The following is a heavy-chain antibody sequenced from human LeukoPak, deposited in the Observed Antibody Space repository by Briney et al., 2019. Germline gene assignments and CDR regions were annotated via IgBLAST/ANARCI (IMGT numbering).Heavy chain of an antibody. J-gene: IGHJ4*02. V-gene: IGHV4-4*02. D-gene: IGHD3-22*01. CDR2: IYHSGST. CDR1: GGSISSSNW. Sequence: SETLSLTCAVSGGSISSSNWWSWIRQPPGKGLEWIGEIYHSGSTNYNPSLKSRVTISVDKSKTQFSLKLSSVTAADTAVYYCARGVGSGYTDYWGQGALVTVSS. CDR3: ARGVGSGYTDY.